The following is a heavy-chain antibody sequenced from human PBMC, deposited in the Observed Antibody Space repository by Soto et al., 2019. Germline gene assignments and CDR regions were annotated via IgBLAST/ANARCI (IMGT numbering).Heavy chain of an antibody. CDR2: FDPEDGET. CDR3: ATGAEVRGVIGVYYYYYYGMDV. D-gene: IGHD3-10*01. CDR1: GYTLTELS. Sequence: ASVKVSCKVSGYTLTELSMHWVRQAPGKGLEWMGGFDPEDGETIYAQKFQGRVTMTEDTSTDTAYMELSSLRSEDTAVYYCATGAEVRGVIGVYYYYYYGMDVWGQGTTVTVSS. V-gene: IGHV1-24*01. J-gene: IGHJ6*02.